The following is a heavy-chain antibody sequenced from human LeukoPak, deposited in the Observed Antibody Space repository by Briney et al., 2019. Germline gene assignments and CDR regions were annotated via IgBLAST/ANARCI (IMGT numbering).Heavy chain of an antibody. V-gene: IGHV3-64*01. CDR3: ARVGSGMDV. J-gene: IGHJ6*02. CDR2: ISSNGGST. Sequence: PGGSLRLSCAASGFTFSTYSMNWVRQAPGKGLEYVSAISSNGGSTYYANSVKGRFTISRDNSKNTLYLQMGSLRAEDMAVYYCARVGSGMDVWGQGTTVTVSS. CDR1: GFTFSTYS. D-gene: IGHD6-25*01.